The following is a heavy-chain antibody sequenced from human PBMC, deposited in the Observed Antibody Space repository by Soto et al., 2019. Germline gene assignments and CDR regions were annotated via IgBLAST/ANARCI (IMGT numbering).Heavy chain of an antibody. CDR3: AKDQCSSWYEIDY. CDR2: ISGSGGST. CDR1: GFTFSNNP. J-gene: IGHJ4*02. D-gene: IGHD6-13*01. Sequence: GGSLRLSCAASGFTFSNNPVTWVRQAPEKELAWVSTISGSGGSTYYADSVKGRFTISRDNSKNTLYLQMNILRAEDTAVYYCAKDQCSSWYEIDYWGQGTLVTV. V-gene: IGHV3-23*01.